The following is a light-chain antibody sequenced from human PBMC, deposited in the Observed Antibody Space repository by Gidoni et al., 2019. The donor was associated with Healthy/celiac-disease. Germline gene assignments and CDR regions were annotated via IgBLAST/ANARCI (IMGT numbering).Light chain of an antibody. CDR2: EVS. CDR3: SSYAGSDVV. J-gene: IGLJ2*01. CDR1: SSDVGDYNY. Sequence: QSALTQPPSASGSPGQSVTISCTGTSSDVGDYNYVSWYRQHPGKAPKLMIYEVSKRPSGVPDRFSGSRSGNTASLTVSGLQAEDEADYYCSSYAGSDVVFGGGTKLTVL. V-gene: IGLV2-8*01.